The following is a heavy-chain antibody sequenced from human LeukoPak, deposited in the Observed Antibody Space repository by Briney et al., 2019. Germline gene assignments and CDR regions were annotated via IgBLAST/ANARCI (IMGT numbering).Heavy chain of an antibody. Sequence: PGGSLRLSCAASGFTFSSYEMNWVRQAPGKGLEWVSYISSSGSTIYYANSVKGRFTISRDNAKNSLYLQMNSLRAEDTAVYYCAELGITMIGGVWGKGTTVTVSS. J-gene: IGHJ6*04. CDR1: GFTFSSYE. CDR2: ISSSGSTI. CDR3: AELGITMIGGV. D-gene: IGHD3-10*02. V-gene: IGHV3-48*03.